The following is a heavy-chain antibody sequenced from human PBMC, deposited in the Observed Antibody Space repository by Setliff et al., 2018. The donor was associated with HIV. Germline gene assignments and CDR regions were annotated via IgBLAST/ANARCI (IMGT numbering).Heavy chain of an antibody. CDR1: GFTFNTSA. Sequence: ASVKVSCKASGFTFNTSAIQWVRQARGRRLEWIGWIVVGSGNTNYAQKFQERVTITRDMSTSTSYMELTNLRSEDTAVYYCAARPGVDSSGYYDYYYMDVWAKGTTGTSP. J-gene: IGHJ6*03. CDR2: IVVGSGNT. CDR3: AARPGVDSSGYYDYYYMDV. D-gene: IGHD3-22*01. V-gene: IGHV1-58*02.